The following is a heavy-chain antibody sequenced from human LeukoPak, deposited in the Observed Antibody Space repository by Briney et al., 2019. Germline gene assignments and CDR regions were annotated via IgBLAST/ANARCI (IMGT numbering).Heavy chain of an antibody. Sequence: GGSLRLSCAASGFTFSSYSMNWVRQAPGKGLEWVSSISSSSSYIYYADSVKGRFTISRDNAKNSLYLQMNSLRAEDTAVYYCARDIGASTSRGWFDPWGQGTLVTVSS. CDR3: ARDIGASTSRGWFDP. J-gene: IGHJ5*02. D-gene: IGHD2-2*01. CDR2: ISSSSSYI. CDR1: GFTFSSYS. V-gene: IGHV3-21*01.